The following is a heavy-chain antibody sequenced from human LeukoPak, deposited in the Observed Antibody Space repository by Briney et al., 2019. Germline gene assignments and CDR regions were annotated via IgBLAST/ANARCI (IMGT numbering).Heavy chain of an antibody. CDR2: IYHSGST. V-gene: IGHV4-30-2*01. CDR3: ARGPRVLRYFDWLLRWYFDY. CDR1: GGSTSSGGYH. Sequence: PSETLSLTCTVSGGSTSSGGYHWSWIQQPPGRGLEWIGYIYHSGSTYYNPSLKSRVTISVDRSKNQFSLKLSSVTAADTAVYYCARGPRVLRYFDWLLRWYFDYWGQGTLVTVSS. D-gene: IGHD3-9*01. J-gene: IGHJ4*02.